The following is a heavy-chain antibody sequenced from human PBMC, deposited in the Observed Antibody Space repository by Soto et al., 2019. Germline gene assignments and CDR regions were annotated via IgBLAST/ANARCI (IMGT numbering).Heavy chain of an antibody. Sequence: GGSLRLSCAASGFTFTYYNINWVRQAPGRGLEWISYISSSSSTIYYADSVRGRFTISRDNAKNSLYLQMNSLRAEDTAVYYCARGGYYYDSSGFDFYYGMDVWGQGTTVTVSS. D-gene: IGHD3-22*01. V-gene: IGHV3-48*04. CDR1: GFTFTYYN. CDR2: ISSSSSTI. CDR3: ARGGYYYDSSGFDFYYGMDV. J-gene: IGHJ6*02.